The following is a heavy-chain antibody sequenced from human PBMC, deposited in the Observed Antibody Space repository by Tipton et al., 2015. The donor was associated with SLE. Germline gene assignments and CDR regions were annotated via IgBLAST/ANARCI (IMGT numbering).Heavy chain of an antibody. CDR1: GGSISSGGYY. CDR2: IYYSGST. Sequence: TLSLTCTVSGGSISSGGYYWSWIRQHPGKGLEWIGYIYYSGSTNYNPSLKSRVTISVDTSKNQFSLKLSSVTAADTAVYYCARTEQGTGSYYRLVFEIWGQGTLVTVSS. V-gene: IGHV4-61*08. J-gene: IGHJ4*02. CDR3: ARTEQGTGSYYRLVFEI. D-gene: IGHD3-10*01.